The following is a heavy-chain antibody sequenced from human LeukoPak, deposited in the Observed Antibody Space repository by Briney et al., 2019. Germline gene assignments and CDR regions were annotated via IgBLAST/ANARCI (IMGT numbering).Heavy chain of an antibody. CDR3: AGCLYYYDTSGYYQYYFDY. CDR2: ISSSSSYI. Sequence: GGSLRLSCAASGFTFSSYSMNWVRQAPGKGLEWVSSISSSSSYIYYADSVKGRFTISRDNSKNSLYLQMNSLRAKDTAVYYCAGCLYYYDTSGYYQYYFDYWGQGTLVTVSS. J-gene: IGHJ4*02. D-gene: IGHD3-22*01. CDR1: GFTFSSYS. V-gene: IGHV3-21*01.